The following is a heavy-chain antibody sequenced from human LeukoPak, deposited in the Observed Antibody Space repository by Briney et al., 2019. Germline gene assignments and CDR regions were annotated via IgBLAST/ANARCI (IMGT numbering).Heavy chain of an antibody. D-gene: IGHD1-7*01. CDR2: ISWNSGSI. J-gene: IGHJ4*02. CDR1: GFTFDDYA. V-gene: IGHV3-9*03. CDR3: AKGINYNWNYVGFDY. Sequence: SGGSLRLSCAASGFTFDDYAMHWVRQAPGKGLEWVSGISWNSGSIGYADSVKGRFTISRDNAKNSLYLQMNSLRAEDMALYYCAKGINYNWNYVGFDYWGQGTLVTVSS.